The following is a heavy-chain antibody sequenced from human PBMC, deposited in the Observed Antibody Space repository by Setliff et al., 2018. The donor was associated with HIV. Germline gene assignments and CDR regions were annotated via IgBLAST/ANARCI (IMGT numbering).Heavy chain of an antibody. J-gene: IGHJ4*02. CDR2: ISGTGADT. CDR1: GFTFSNQV. V-gene: IGHV3-23*01. Sequence: GGSLRLSCAASGFTFSNQVTTWVRQAPGKGLEWVSSISGTGADTYYADSVKGRFAISRDNSKNTLYLQMNSLRAEDTAVYYCAKTPLYWGQGTLVTVSS. CDR3: AKTPLY.